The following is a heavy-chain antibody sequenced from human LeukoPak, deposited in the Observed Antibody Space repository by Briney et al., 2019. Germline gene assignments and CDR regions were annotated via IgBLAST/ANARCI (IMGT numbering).Heavy chain of an antibody. CDR2: IRDTSYSGAT. CDR3: ARGVRWSYYFDY. CDR1: GFAFGDYT. D-gene: IGHD2-15*01. J-gene: IGHJ4*02. V-gene: IGHV3-49*03. Sequence: GGSLRLSCIGSGFAFGDYTLSWFRQAPGKGLEWVSFIRDTSYSGATEYAASVKDRFIVSRDDSKTIAYLQMNSLKTEDTAVYFCARGVRWSYYFDYWGQGTLVTVS.